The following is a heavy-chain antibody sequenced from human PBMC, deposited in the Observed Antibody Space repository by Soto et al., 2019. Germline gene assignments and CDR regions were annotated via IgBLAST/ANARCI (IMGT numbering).Heavy chain of an antibody. J-gene: IGHJ4*02. D-gene: IGHD6-19*01. V-gene: IGHV3-33*01. Sequence: GGSLRLSCEASGFAFSTYGMHWVRQAPGKGLEWVALIWYDGSNKNYAELVKGRFTISRDNSKNTVYLQMNSLGGEDTAVYYCVRGIRRIGVAADFDYWGQGTLVTVS. CDR3: VRGIRRIGVAADFDY. CDR1: GFAFSTYG. CDR2: IWYDGSNK.